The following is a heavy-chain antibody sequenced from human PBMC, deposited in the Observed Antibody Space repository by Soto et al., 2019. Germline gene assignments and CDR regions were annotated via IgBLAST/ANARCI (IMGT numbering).Heavy chain of an antibody. J-gene: IGHJ4*02. CDR3: ATMADN. CDR2: LTHDGRSA. CDR1: GFSVTTFG. V-gene: IGHV3-30*05. Sequence: GGSLRLSCAAAGFSVTTFGMQWVRQPPGKGLQWVARLTHDGRSAFYADSVRGRFTISRDTSKNTLYLQLNSLRPEDTAMYYCATMADNWGQGNLVTVSS.